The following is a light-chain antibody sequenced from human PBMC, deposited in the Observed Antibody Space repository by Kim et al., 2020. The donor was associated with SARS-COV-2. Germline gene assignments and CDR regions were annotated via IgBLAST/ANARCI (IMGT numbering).Light chain of an antibody. CDR1: SGDIGRYND. J-gene: IGLJ2*01. CDR2: DVS. V-gene: IGLV2-8*01. CDR3: TSYTDSDTLI. Sequence: GQALTISCSETSGDIGRYNDVSWYQHHSGKVSKHMMYDVSRRPPGVPDRFSGSKSGNTASLTVSGLQADDEADYYCTSYTDSDTLIFGGGTQLTVL.